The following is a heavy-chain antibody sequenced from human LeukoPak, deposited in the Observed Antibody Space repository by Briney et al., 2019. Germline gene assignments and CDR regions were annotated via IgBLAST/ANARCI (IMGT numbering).Heavy chain of an antibody. V-gene: IGHV3-30-3*02. J-gene: IGHJ4*02. CDR1: GFTFSSYA. CDR2: ISYDGSNK. CDR3: AKSVASDAY. D-gene: IGHD5-12*01. Sequence: GRSLRLSCTASGFTFSSYALHWVRQAPGKGLEWVAVISYDGSNKYYVGSVKGRFTISRDNSKNTLSLQMNGLIPEDTAVYYCAKSVASDAYWGQGTLVTVSS.